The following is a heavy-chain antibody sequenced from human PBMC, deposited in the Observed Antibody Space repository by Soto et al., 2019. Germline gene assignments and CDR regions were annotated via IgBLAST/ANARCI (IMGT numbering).Heavy chain of an antibody. CDR1: GGTFSSYA. V-gene: IGHV1-69*13. CDR2: IIPIFGTS. CDR3: ARGESSYDFWSGYYYYGMDV. D-gene: IGHD3-3*01. J-gene: IGHJ6*02. Sequence: SVKVSCKASGGTFSSYAISWVLQAPGQGLEWMGGIIPIFGTSNYAQKFQGRVTITADESTSTAYMELSSLRSEDTAVYYCARGESSYDFWSGYYYYGMDVWGQGTTVTVS.